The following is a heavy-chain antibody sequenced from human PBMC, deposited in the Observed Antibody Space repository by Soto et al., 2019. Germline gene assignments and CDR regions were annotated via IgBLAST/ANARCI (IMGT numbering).Heavy chain of an antibody. J-gene: IGHJ4*02. CDR3: ARGHGLGKTMVTLDY. V-gene: IGHV4-4*02. CDR1: GGSISSSNW. Sequence: PSETLSLTCAVSGGSISSSNWWSWVRQPPGKGLEWIGEIYHSGSTNYNPSLKSRVTISVDKSKNQFSLKLSSVTAADTAVYYCARGHGLGKTMVTLDYWGQGTLVTVSS. D-gene: IGHD5-18*01. CDR2: IYHSGST.